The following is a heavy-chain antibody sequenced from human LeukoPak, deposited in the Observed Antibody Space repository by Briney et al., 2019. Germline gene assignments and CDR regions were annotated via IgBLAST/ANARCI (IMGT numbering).Heavy chain of an antibody. J-gene: IGHJ4*02. CDR1: GYTFTGYY. CDR2: INPNNGDT. V-gene: IGHV1-2*06. D-gene: IGHD1-20*01. Sequence: ASVKVSCKASGYTFTGYYMYWVRQAPGQGLEWMGRINPNNGDTNYAQKFQGRVTMTRDTSINIAYMELSRLRSDDTAMYYCVRDLSGITTTTRGDDYWGQGTLFTVSS. CDR3: VRDLSGITTTTRGDDY.